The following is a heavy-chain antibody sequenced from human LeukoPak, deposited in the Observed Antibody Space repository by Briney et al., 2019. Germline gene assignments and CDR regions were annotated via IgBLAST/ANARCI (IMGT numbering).Heavy chain of an antibody. D-gene: IGHD6-13*01. J-gene: IGHJ4*02. CDR2: IYYSGST. CDR3: ARGVGSSWYTFDY. V-gene: IGHV4-39*07. Sequence: SETLSLTCTVSGGSISSSSYYWGWIRQPPGKGLEWIGSIYYSGSTYYNPSLKSRVTISVDTSKNQFSLKLSSVTAADTAVYYCARGVGSSWYTFDYWGQGTLVTVSS. CDR1: GGSISSSSYY.